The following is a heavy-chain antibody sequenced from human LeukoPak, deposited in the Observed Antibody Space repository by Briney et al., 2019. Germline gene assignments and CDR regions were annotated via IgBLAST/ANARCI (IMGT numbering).Heavy chain of an antibody. D-gene: IGHD1-26*01. CDR1: GYTFTSYG. J-gene: IGHJ4*02. Sequence: ASVKVSCKASGYTFTSYGISWVRQAPGQELEWMGWISAYNGNTNYAQKLQGRVTMTTDTSTSTAYMELRSLRSDDTAVYYCARDILESGSYPYYFDYWGQGTLVTVSS. V-gene: IGHV1-18*01. CDR2: ISAYNGNT. CDR3: ARDILESGSYPYYFDY.